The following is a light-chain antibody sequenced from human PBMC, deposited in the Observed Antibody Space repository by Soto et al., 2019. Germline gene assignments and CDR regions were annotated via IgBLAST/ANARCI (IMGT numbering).Light chain of an antibody. CDR2: EVS. CDR1: SSDVGSYNR. V-gene: IGLV2-18*02. CDR3: GSYTSSSTWV. Sequence: QSALTQPPSVSGSPGQSVTISCTGTSSDVGSYNRVSWYQQPPGTAPKLMIYEVSNRPSGVPDRFSGSKSGNTASLTISGLQAEDEADYYCGSYTSSSTWVFGGGTRSPS. J-gene: IGLJ3*02.